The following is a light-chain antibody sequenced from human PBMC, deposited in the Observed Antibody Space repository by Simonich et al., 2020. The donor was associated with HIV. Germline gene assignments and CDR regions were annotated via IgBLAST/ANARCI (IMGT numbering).Light chain of an antibody. Sequence: DIQMTQSPSSLSASLGDRVNITCRASQSLNTYLNWYQHKPGKAPKLLIYAASSLQGGVPSRFSGSGSGTDFTLTISSLQPEDFATYYCQQSYITLPYTFGQGTKLEIK. CDR3: QQSYITLPYT. J-gene: IGKJ2*01. CDR2: AAS. CDR1: QSLNTY. V-gene: IGKV1-39*01.